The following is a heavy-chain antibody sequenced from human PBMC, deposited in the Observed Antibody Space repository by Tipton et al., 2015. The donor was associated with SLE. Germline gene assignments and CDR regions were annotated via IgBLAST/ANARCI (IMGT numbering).Heavy chain of an antibody. V-gene: IGHV4-59*11. CDR2: IFSSGTT. Sequence: TLSLTCTVSGDSMKSHSLIWIRQPPGKGLEYIGYIFSSGTTNYNPSLKSRVTISVDTSKKQFSLRLSSVTAADTAVYYCARALDFYDYWSGYRAFYFDYWGRGTLVTVSS. CDR1: GDSMKSHS. J-gene: IGHJ4*02. D-gene: IGHD3-3*01. CDR3: ARALDFYDYWSGYRAFYFDY.